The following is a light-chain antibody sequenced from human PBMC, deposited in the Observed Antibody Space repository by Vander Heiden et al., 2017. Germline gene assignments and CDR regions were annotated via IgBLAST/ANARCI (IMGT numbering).Light chain of an antibody. Sequence: QAVLTQPSSLSASPGASASPTCTLRSGFNVDPYRIYWYQQRPGSPPQYLLRYKSDSDKQQGSGVPSRFSGSKDASANAGILLISGLQSEDEAYYYCMIWHSNTYVFGTGTKVTVL. V-gene: IGLV5-45*03. J-gene: IGLJ1*01. CDR2: YKSDSDK. CDR3: MIWHSNTYV. CDR1: SGFNVDPYR.